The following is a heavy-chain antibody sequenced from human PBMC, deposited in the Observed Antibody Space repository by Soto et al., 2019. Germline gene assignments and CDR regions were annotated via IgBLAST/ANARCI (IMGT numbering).Heavy chain of an antibody. D-gene: IGHD2-2*01. CDR3: AKDAVPAAPYYFYGMDV. Sequence: LRLSCAASGFTFSIYGMHWVRQAPGKGLEWVAVISYDGSNKYYADSVKGRFTISRDNSKNTLYLQMNSLRAEDTAVYYCAKDAVPAAPYYFYGMDVWGQGTTVTVSS. CDR2: ISYDGSNK. CDR1: GFTFSIYG. V-gene: IGHV3-30*18. J-gene: IGHJ6*02.